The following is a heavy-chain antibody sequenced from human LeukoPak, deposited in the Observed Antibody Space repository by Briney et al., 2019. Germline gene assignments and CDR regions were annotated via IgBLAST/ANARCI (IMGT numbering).Heavy chain of an antibody. D-gene: IGHD2-21*02. CDR1: GGSFSGYY. J-gene: IGHJ5*02. CDR3: ARESVVVTNNWFDP. Sequence: PSETLSLTCAVYGGSFSGYYWSWIRQPPGKGLEWIGEINHSGSTNYNPSLKSRVTISVDTSKNQFSLKLSSVTAADTAVYYCARESVVVTNNWFDPWGQGTLVTVSS. CDR2: INHSGST. V-gene: IGHV4-34*01.